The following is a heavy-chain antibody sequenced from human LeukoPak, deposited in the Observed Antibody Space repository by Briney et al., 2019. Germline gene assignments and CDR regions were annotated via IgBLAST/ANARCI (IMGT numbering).Heavy chain of an antibody. Sequence: GGSLRLSCAASGFTFSNYNMNWVRQAPGEGLEWVSSISSTSTYIYYADSVKGRFTISRDNAKNSQYLQMNSLRAEDTAVYYCARGISSSGWLVDYWGLGTLVTVSS. D-gene: IGHD6-19*01. CDR2: ISSTSTYI. CDR1: GFTFSNYN. J-gene: IGHJ4*02. V-gene: IGHV3-21*01. CDR3: ARGISSSGWLVDY.